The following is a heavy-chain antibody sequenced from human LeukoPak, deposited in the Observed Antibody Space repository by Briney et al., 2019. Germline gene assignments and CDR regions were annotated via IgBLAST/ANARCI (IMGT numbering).Heavy chain of an antibody. D-gene: IGHD3-3*01. CDR2: ISGSGVGT. CDR1: GFTFSSYA. Sequence: GGSLRLSCAASGFTFSSYAMSWVRQAPGKGLEWVSGISGSGVGTNYADPVKGRLTISRDNSKNTLFLQMNSLRAEDTAVYSCAKAPRKNQNYDFWSGYTGYYFDYWGQGTLVTVSS. CDR3: AKAPRKNQNYDFWSGYTGYYFDY. V-gene: IGHV3-23*01. J-gene: IGHJ4*02.